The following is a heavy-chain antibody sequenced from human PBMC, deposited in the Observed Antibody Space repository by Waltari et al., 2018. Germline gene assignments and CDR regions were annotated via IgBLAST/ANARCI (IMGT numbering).Heavy chain of an antibody. V-gene: IGHV3-33*01. D-gene: IGHD6-19*01. CDR3: ARDQRAAVAVLRYFDL. Sequence: QVQLVESGGGVVQPGRSLRLSCAASGFTFSSYGMHWVRQAPGKGLEWVAVIWYDGSNKYYADSVKGRFTISRDNSKNTLYLQMNSLRAEDTAVYYCARDQRAAVAVLRYFDLWGRGTLVTVSS. CDR2: IWYDGSNK. CDR1: GFTFSSYG. J-gene: IGHJ2*01.